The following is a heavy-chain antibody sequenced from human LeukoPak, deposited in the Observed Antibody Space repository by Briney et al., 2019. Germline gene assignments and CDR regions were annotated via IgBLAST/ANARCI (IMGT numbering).Heavy chain of an antibody. J-gene: IGHJ6*03. D-gene: IGHD5-18*01. Sequence: GRSLRLSCAASGFTFSSYAMHWVRQAPGKGLEWVAVISYDGSNKYYADSVKGRFTISRDNFKNTLYLQMNSLRAEDTAVYYCARAKAMVNYYYYYMDVWGKGTTVTVSS. CDR3: ARAKAMVNYYYYYMDV. CDR2: ISYDGSNK. CDR1: GFTFSSYA. V-gene: IGHV3-30*04.